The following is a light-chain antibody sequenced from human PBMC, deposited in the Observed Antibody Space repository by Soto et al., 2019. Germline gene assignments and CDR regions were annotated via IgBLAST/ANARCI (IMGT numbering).Light chain of an antibody. CDR1: QIISSW. Sequence: DIQMTQSPSTLSASVGDRVTLTCRASQIISSWLAWYQQKPGKAPKLLIYKASSLESGVPSRFSGSGSGTEFTLTISSLQPDDFATYYCQQYNSYLFTFGPGTKVDIK. CDR3: QQYNSYLFT. CDR2: KAS. V-gene: IGKV1-5*03. J-gene: IGKJ3*01.